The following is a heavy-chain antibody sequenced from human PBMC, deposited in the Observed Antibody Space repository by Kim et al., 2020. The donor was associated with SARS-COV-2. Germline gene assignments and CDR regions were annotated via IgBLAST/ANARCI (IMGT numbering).Heavy chain of an antibody. V-gene: IGHV3-33*06. D-gene: IGHD2-15*01. CDR2: IWYDGSNK. Sequence: GGSLRLSCAASGFTFSSYGMHWVRQAPGKGLEWVAVIWYDGSNKYYADSVKGRFTISRDNSKNTLYLQMNSLRAEDTAVYYCAKGKDIVVVVAATLDYWGQGTLVTFSS. J-gene: IGHJ4*02. CDR1: GFTFSSYG. CDR3: AKGKDIVVVVAATLDY.